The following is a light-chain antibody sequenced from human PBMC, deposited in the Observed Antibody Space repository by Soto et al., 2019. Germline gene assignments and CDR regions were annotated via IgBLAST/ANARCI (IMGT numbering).Light chain of an antibody. CDR3: QQYNNWPIT. Sequence: EIGMTQSPATLSVSPGERATLSCRASQSVSSNLAWYQQKPGQAPRLLIYGASTRATGIPARFSGSGSGTEFTLTISSLQSEDFAVYYCQQYNNWPITFGQRRRLEIK. J-gene: IGKJ5*01. CDR2: GAS. V-gene: IGKV3-15*01. CDR1: QSVSSN.